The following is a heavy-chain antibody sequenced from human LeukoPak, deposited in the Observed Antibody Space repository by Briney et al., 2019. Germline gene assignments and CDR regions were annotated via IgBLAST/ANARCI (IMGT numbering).Heavy chain of an antibody. J-gene: IGHJ3*02. CDR3: ARLVGSGNPPAALWRAFDI. CDR1: GYSFTSYW. CDR2: IYPGDSDT. D-gene: IGHD2-2*01. Sequence: GESLKISCKGSGYSFTSYWIGWVRQMPGKGLEWMGIIYPGDSDTRYSPSFQGQVTISADKSISTAYLQWSSLKASDTAMYYCARLVGSGNPPAALWRAFDIWGQGTMVTVSS. V-gene: IGHV5-51*01.